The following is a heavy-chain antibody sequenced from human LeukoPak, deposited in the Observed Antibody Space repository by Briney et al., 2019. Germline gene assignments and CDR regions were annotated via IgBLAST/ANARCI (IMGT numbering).Heavy chain of an antibody. V-gene: IGHV4-59*01. CDR2: IYYSGST. J-gene: IGHJ3*01. CDR1: GGSISDYY. CDR3: ARGTGAYYYL. D-gene: IGHD3-22*01. Sequence: SETLSLTCTVSGGSISDYYWSWIRQPPGKGLEWIGYIYYSGSTKYNPYLKSRVSISIDTSKNQFSLKLSSVTAADTALYYCARGTGAYYYLWGQGTMVTVSS.